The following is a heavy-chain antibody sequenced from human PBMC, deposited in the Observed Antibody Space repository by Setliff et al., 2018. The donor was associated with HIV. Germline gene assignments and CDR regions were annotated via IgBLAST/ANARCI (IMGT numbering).Heavy chain of an antibody. CDR1: GFTFSSYS. J-gene: IGHJ6*02. CDR2: ISSSSSYI. Sequence: PVGSLRLSCAASGFTFSSYSMNWVRQAPGKGLEWVSSISSSSSYIYYADSVKGRFTISRDNAKNSLYLQMNSLRAEDTAVYYCARDFRRYFDYYYYGMDVWGQGTTVTVSS. D-gene: IGHD3-9*01. V-gene: IGHV3-21*01. CDR3: ARDFRRYFDYYYYGMDV.